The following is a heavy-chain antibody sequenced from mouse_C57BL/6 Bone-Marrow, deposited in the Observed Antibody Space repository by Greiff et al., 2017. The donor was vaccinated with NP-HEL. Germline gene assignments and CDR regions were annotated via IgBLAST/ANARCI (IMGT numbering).Heavy chain of an antibody. Sequence: EVKLMESGGGLVKPGGSLKLSCAASGFTFSSYAMSWVRQTPEKRLEWVATINDGGSYTYYPDNVKGRFTISRDNAKNNLYLQMSHLKSEDTAMYYCARVFYYGYAMDYWGQGTSVTVSS. V-gene: IGHV5-4*03. CDR3: ARVFYYGYAMDY. J-gene: IGHJ4*01. CDR2: INDGGSYT. D-gene: IGHD1-1*01. CDR1: GFTFSSYA.